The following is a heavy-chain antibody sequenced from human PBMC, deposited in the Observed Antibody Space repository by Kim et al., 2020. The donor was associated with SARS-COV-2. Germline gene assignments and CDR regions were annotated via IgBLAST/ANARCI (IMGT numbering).Heavy chain of an antibody. V-gene: IGHV4-34*01. D-gene: IGHD6-19*01. CDR2: ISHSGST. J-gene: IGHJ4*02. Sequence: SETLSRTCAVYVGSFSGYYWTWIRQPPGRGLEWIGEISHSGSTNYNPSLTSRVTISVDTSKNQFSLKLNSVTAADRGVYFCARGRYGSGRDYYFDYWGRG. CDR3: ARGRYGSGRDYYFDY. CDR1: VGSFSGYY.